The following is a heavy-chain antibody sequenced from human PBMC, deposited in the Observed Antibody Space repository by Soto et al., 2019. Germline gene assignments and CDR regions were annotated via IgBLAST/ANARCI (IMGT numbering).Heavy chain of an antibody. D-gene: IGHD5-18*01. V-gene: IGHV1-46*01. Sequence: QVRLVQSGAEVKKPGASVKVSCTASGYTFISQYLNWVRQAPGQGLEWMGMINPSGGSTTYAQKFQGRGTMTRDTSTSTVYMELSSLTSEDTAVYYCAREDTANGGAFDIWGQGTMVTVSS. CDR1: GYTFISQY. J-gene: IGHJ3*02. CDR3: AREDTANGGAFDI. CDR2: INPSGGST.